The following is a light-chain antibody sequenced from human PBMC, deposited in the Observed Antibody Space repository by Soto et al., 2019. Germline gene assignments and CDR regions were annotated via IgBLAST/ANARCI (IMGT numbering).Light chain of an antibody. V-gene: IGKV3D-20*01. CDR3: QQYGNSPIT. Sequence: EIVMTQTPATLSVSPGERATLSCRASHSVSSSRLAWYQQKPALAPRLLIYDGFLSATGIPDRFSGSGSGTDFTLTISRLEPEDFAVYYCQQYGNSPITFGQGTLLEIK. J-gene: IGKJ5*01. CDR2: DGF. CDR1: HSVSSSR.